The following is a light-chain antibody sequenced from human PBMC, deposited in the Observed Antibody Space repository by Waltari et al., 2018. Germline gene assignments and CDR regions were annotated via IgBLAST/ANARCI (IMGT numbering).Light chain of an antibody. J-gene: IGLJ3*02. V-gene: IGLV1-44*01. Sequence: QSVLTQPPSASGTPGQRVTISCSGTSSNPGNNGVNWYQQVPGTAPKLLIYRNNLRPSGVPDRFSASKSGTSASLAISGLQSEDEAEYYCASWDDSLNGHWVFGGGTKVTVL. CDR1: SSNPGNNG. CDR2: RNN. CDR3: ASWDDSLNGHWV.